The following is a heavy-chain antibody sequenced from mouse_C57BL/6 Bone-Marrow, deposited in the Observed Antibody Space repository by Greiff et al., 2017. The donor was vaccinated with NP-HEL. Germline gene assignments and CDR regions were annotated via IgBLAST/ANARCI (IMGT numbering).Heavy chain of an antibody. CDR2: ISYSGST. D-gene: IGHD1-1*01. Sequence: EVKLVESGPGLAKPSQTLSLTCSVTGYSITSDYWNWIRKFPGNKLEYMGYISYSGSTYYNPSLKSRISITRDTSKNQYYLQLNSVTTEDTATYYCAKGYYYGSSLDWYFDVWGTGTTVTVSS. CDR1: GYSITSDY. J-gene: IGHJ1*03. V-gene: IGHV3-8*01. CDR3: AKGYYYGSSLDWYFDV.